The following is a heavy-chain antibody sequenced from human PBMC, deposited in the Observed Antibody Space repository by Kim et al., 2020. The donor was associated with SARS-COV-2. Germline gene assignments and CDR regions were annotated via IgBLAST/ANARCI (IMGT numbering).Heavy chain of an antibody. Sequence: TSRVTISVDTSKNQFSLQLSSVTAADTAVYYCARVNSGSYYYYYYYGMDVWGQGTTVTVSS. CDR3: ARVNSGSYYYYYYYGMDV. D-gene: IGHD1-26*01. V-gene: IGHV4-34*01. J-gene: IGHJ6*02.